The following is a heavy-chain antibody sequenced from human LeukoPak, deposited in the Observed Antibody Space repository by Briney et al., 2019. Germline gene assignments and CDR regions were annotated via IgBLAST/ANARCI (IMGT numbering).Heavy chain of an antibody. CDR3: ARARVDYLTDY. CDR2: ISSSSDYI. Sequence: GGSLRLSCAASGFTFSSLNMNWVRQAPGKGLEWVSSISSSSDYIFDADSVKGRFTISRDNAKNSLFLHMNSLRVDDTAIYFCARARVDYLTDYWGQGTLVTVSS. CDR1: GFTFSSLN. V-gene: IGHV3-21*01. D-gene: IGHD2/OR15-2a*01. J-gene: IGHJ4*02.